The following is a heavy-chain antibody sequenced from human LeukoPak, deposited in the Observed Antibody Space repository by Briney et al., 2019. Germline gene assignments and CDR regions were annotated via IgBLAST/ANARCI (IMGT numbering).Heavy chain of an antibody. D-gene: IGHD4-23*01. CDR3: ARGPWADYGGTDAFDI. CDR2: ISSSGRTI. Sequence: PGGSLRLSCEDSGFTFSDFYMSWIRQAPGKGLEWVSYISSSGRTINYAGSVKGRFTISRDNAKNSLYLQMHSLRAEDTAVHYCARGPWADYGGTDAFDIWGQGTWVTVSS. J-gene: IGHJ3*02. V-gene: IGHV3-11*04. CDR1: GFTFSDFY.